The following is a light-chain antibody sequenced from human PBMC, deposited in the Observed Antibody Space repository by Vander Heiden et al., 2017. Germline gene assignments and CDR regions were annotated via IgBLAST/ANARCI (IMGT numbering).Light chain of an antibody. V-gene: IGKV3-20*01. J-gene: IGKJ4*01. Sequence: EVVLTQSPGPPHLAPGERTTHACRASQGVRNSYLAWYQDKPGQAPKLLIYDVSKRATGIPDRFSGSGSGTDFTLTISRLEPEDFAVYYCQQYGNSPLTFGGETKVEIK. CDR3: QQYGNSPLT. CDR2: DVS. CDR1: QGVRNSY.